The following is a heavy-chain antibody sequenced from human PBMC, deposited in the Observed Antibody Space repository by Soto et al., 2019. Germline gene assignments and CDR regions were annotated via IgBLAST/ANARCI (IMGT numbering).Heavy chain of an antibody. CDR1: GYTFSDYY. J-gene: IGHJ4*02. D-gene: IGHD1-1*01. Sequence: ASVKVSCKASGYTFSDYYMHWVRQAPGQGLEWMGWINPNSGDTKYAQKFEGRVTMTSDTSTAYTDLSRLRSEDTALYYCAKVGIANSNFDRWGQGGLVTVSS. CDR3: AKVGIANSNFDR. CDR2: INPNSGDT. V-gene: IGHV1-2*02.